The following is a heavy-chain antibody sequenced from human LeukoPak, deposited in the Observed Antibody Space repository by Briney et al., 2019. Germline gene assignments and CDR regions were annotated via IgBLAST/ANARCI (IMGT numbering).Heavy chain of an antibody. J-gene: IGHJ3*02. CDR1: GGSFSGYY. CDR3: ARGRVRVSSGYRAFDI. Sequence: PSETLSLTCAVYGGSFSGYYWSWIRQPPGKGLEWIGEINHSGSTNQNPSLKSRVTISVDTSKNQFSLKLSSVTAADTAVYYCARGRVRVSSGYRAFDIWGQGTMVTVSS. V-gene: IGHV4-34*01. CDR2: INHSGST. D-gene: IGHD3-22*01.